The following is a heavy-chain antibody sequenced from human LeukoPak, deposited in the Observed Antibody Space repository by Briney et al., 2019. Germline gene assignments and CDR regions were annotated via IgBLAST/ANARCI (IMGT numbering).Heavy chain of an antibody. CDR2: IYYSGST. CDR1: GGSISSSSYY. J-gene: IGHJ4*02. CDR3: ARGDDGVSSGWYAY. V-gene: IGHV4-39*07. D-gene: IGHD6-19*01. Sequence: SETLSLTCTVSGGSISSSSYYWGWIRQPPGRGLEWIGSIYYSGSTYYNPSLKSRVTISVDTSKNQFSLKLSSVTAADTAVYYCARGDDGVSSGWYAYWGQGILVTVSS.